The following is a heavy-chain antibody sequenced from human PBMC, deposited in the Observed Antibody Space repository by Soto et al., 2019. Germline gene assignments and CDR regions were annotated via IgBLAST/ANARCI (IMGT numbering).Heavy chain of an antibody. CDR1: GFTFSNYA. CDR2: ISGNGGTT. D-gene: IGHD3-22*01. J-gene: IGHJ5*02. V-gene: IGHV3-64*02. Sequence: HPGGSLRLSCAASGFTFSNYAMHWVRQAPGKGLEYVSAISGNGGTTYYADSVKGRFIISRDNSKNTLYLQMGSLRAEDMAVYYCARSTYYYDTSGQNCLDPWGQGTLVTVSS. CDR3: ARSTYYYDTSGQNCLDP.